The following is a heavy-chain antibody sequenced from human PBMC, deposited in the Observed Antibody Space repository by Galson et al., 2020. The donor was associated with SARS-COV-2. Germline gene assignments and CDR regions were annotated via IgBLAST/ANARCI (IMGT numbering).Heavy chain of an antibody. CDR3: ASPYLAAASFFGAFDL. CDR2: ISDSGTNI. D-gene: IGHD6-13*01. J-gene: IGHJ3*01. Sequence: GGSLRLSCAAPGFIFTNYEMNWVRQAPGKGLEWISYISDSGTNIYYADSVKGRFSISRDNTKNSVYLQMTSVRAEDTAVYYCASPYLAAASFFGAFDLWGRGTVVTVSS. V-gene: IGHV3-48*03. CDR1: GFIFTNYE.